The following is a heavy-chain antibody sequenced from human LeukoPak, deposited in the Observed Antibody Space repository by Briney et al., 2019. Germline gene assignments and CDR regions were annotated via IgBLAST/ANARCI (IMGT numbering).Heavy chain of an antibody. D-gene: IGHD3-22*01. Sequence: GGSLRLSCAASGFTFSSYSMNWVRQAPGKGLEWVSSISSSSSYIYYADSVKGRFTISRDNAKNSLYLQMNSLRAEDTAVYYCARGPTYYYDSSGYYQVDYWGQGTLSPSPQ. J-gene: IGHJ4*02. V-gene: IGHV3-21*01. CDR1: GFTFSSYS. CDR3: ARGPTYYYDSSGYYQVDY. CDR2: ISSSSSYI.